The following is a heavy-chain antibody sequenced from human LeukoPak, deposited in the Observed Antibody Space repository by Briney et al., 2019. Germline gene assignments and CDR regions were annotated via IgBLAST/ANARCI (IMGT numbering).Heavy chain of an antibody. CDR2: FHTRGST. CDR1: GVSIRSYY. D-gene: IGHD3-22*01. V-gene: IGHV4-4*07. Sequence: SETLSLTCTVSGVSIRSYYWSWIRQPAGKGLEWIGRFHTRGSTNYNPSLKSRVTMSVDTSKNQFSLKLSSVTAADTAVYSCARDTYYYDSSGYYYFDYWGQGTLVTVSS. J-gene: IGHJ4*02. CDR3: ARDTYYYDSSGYYYFDY.